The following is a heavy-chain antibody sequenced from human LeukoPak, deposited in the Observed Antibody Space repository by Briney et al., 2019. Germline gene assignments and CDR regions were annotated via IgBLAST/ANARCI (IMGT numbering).Heavy chain of an antibody. CDR3: AGALRLGELSSLDY. D-gene: IGHD3-16*02. CDR2: IISSSRYL. Sequence: GGSLRLSCAASGFTLSSYSMNWVRRAPGKGLEWVSSIISSSRYLYYADSVKGRFTISRDNAKNSLYLQMNSLRAEDTAVYYCAGALRLGELSSLDYWGQGTLVTVSS. CDR1: GFTLSSYS. J-gene: IGHJ4*02. V-gene: IGHV3-21*01.